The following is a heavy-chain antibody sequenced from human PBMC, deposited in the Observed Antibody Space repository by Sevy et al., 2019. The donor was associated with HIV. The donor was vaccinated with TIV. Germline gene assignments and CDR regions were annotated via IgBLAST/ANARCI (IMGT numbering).Heavy chain of an antibody. V-gene: IGHV3-73*01. CDR1: GFTFTGST. CDR3: SSQRTIAVAGDYFDY. D-gene: IGHD6-19*01. Sequence: GGSLRLSCAASGFTFTGSTMYWVRQASGKGLEWVARIRSRAKAYATAYAASVKGRFTISRDDSRKKAYLQMNSLKTEDTAVYYCSSQRTIAVAGDYFDYWGQGTLVTVSS. CDR2: IRSRAKAYAT. J-gene: IGHJ4*02.